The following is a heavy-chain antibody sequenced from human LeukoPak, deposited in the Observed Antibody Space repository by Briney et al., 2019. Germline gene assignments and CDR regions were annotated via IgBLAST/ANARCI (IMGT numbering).Heavy chain of an antibody. CDR2: IYSSGNT. CDR1: GGSISSFY. CDR3: ARDFVRGDYYYYMDV. J-gene: IGHJ6*03. D-gene: IGHD3-10*01. Sequence: SETLSLTCTVSGGSISSFYWSWIRQPAGKGLEWIGRIYSSGNTNYNPSLKSRVTMSVDTSKNQFSLKLSSVTAADTAVYYCARDFVRGDYYYYMDVWGKGTTVTISS. V-gene: IGHV4-4*07.